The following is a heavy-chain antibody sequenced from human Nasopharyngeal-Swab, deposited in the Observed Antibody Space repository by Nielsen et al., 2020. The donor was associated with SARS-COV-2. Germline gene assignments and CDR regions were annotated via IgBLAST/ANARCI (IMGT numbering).Heavy chain of an antibody. J-gene: IGHJ4*01. CDR1: GFTFGSSA. V-gene: IGHV3-23*01. Sequence: ESLKISCAASGFTFGSSAISWVRHAPGMGLDWVSVIGSVGNTIYADSVKGRFTISRDNSKNTVYLQMNSLRAEDTAIYYCAKYFGSGAYQAFCDYWGHGTLVTVSS. CDR2: IGSVGNT. CDR3: AKYFGSGAYQAFCDY. D-gene: IGHD1-26*01.